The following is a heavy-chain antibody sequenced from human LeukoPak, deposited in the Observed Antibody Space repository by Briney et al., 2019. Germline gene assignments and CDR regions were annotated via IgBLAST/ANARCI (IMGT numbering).Heavy chain of an antibody. Sequence: ASVKVSCKASGYTFTGYYMHWVRQAPGQGLEWMGWMNPNSGNTGYAQKFQGRVTITRNTSISTAYMELSSLRSEDTAVYYCAREGNNGVDSAFFDPWGQGTLVTVSS. CDR1: GYTFTGYY. D-gene: IGHD2-8*01. V-gene: IGHV1-8*03. CDR2: MNPNSGNT. CDR3: AREGNNGVDSAFFDP. J-gene: IGHJ5*02.